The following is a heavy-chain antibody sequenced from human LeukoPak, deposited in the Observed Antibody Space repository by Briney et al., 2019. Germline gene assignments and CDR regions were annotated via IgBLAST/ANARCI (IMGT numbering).Heavy chain of an antibody. CDR1: GGSISSGSYY. Sequence: PSETLSLTFTVSGGSISSGSYYWSWIRQPAGKGLEWIGRIYTSGSTNYNPSLKSRVTISVDTSKNQFSLKLSSVTAADTAVYYCARQGSVGIAARRLDYWGQGTLVTVSS. CDR3: ARQGSVGIAARRLDY. V-gene: IGHV4-61*02. CDR2: IYTSGST. J-gene: IGHJ4*02. D-gene: IGHD6-6*01.